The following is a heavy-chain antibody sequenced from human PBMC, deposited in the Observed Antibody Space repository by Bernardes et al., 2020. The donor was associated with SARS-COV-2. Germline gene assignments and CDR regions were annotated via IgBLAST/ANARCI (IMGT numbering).Heavy chain of an antibody. CDR1: GGTFSSYA. V-gene: IGHV1-69*04. Sequence: SVKVSCKASGGTFSSYAISWVRQAPGQGLEWMGRIIPILDTANYAQKFQGRVAITADKSTSTAYMEVSSLRSEDTAVYYCARSRGLSAFYFDYWGQGTLVTVSS. CDR3: ARSRGLSAFYFDY. D-gene: IGHD3-10*01. J-gene: IGHJ4*02. CDR2: IIPILDTA.